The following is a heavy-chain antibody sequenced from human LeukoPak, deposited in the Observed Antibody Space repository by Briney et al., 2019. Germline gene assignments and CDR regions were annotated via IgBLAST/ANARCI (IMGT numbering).Heavy chain of an antibody. CDR1: GFTFSNYG. CDR3: AKDPAAAGFSGDY. CDR2: ISYDGSNK. V-gene: IGHV3-30*18. Sequence: PGRSLRLSCAASGFTFSNYGMHWVRQAPGKGLEWVAVISYDGSNKYYADSVKGRFTISRDNSKNTLYLQMNSLRAEDTAVYYCAKDPAAAGFSGDYWGQGTLVTVSS. D-gene: IGHD6-13*01. J-gene: IGHJ4*02.